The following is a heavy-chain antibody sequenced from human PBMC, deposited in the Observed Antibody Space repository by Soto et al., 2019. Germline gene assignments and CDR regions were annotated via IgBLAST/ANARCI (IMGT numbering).Heavy chain of an antibody. V-gene: IGHV2-5*02. CDR2: IYWDDDK. D-gene: IGHD2-15*01. CDR1: GFSLSTIGVG. J-gene: IGHJ6*02. Sequence: QITLKESGPTLVKPTQTLTLTCTFSGFSLSTIGVGVAWIRQPPGKALEWLALIYWDDDKRYRPSLESRLTITKDTSKNQVVLTMTNRDSVDTATYSCAYLPCSGGSCYWFSFSGMDVWGQGTTVTVSS. CDR3: AYLPCSGGSCYWFSFSGMDV.